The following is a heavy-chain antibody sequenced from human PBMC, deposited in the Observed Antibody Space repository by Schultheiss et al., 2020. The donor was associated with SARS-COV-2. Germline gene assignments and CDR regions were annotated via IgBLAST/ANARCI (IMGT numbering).Heavy chain of an antibody. CDR1: GGTFSSYA. CDR2: ISAYNGNT. CDR3: ARMVTRPDYYGMDV. D-gene: IGHD2-21*02. J-gene: IGHJ6*02. V-gene: IGHV1-18*01. Sequence: ASVKVSCKASGGTFSSYAISWLRQAPGQGLEWMGWISAYNGNTNYAQKLQGRVTMTTDTSTSTAYMELRSLRSDDTAVYYCARMVTRPDYYGMDVWGQGATVTVSS.